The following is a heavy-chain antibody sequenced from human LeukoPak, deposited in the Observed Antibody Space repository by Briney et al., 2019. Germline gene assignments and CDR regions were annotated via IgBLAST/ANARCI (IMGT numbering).Heavy chain of an antibody. Sequence: GASVKVSCKASGYTFTGYYMHWVRQAPGQGLEWIGWINPNSGGTNYAQKFQGRVTMTRDTSISTAYMELSRLRSDDTAVYYCARGAQLYLDAPRPLDYWGQGTQVTVSS. CDR1: GYTFTGYY. D-gene: IGHD5-18*01. J-gene: IGHJ4*02. V-gene: IGHV1-2*02. CDR3: ARGAQLYLDAPRPLDY. CDR2: INPNSGGT.